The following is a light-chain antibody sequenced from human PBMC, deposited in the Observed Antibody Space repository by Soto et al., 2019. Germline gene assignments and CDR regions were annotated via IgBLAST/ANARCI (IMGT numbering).Light chain of an antibody. CDR3: QHYNSYPLT. Sequence: DIQMTHSPSPLSTYVGDRVTITCRASQSISSWLAWYQQKPGKAPKLLIYDASSLESGVPSRFSGSGSGTEFTLTISSLQPDDFATYYCQHYNSYPLTFGGGTKVDIK. V-gene: IGKV1-5*01. J-gene: IGKJ4*01. CDR1: QSISSW. CDR2: DAS.